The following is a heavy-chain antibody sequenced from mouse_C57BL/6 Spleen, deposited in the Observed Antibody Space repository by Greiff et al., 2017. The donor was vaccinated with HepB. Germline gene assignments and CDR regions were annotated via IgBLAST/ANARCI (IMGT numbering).Heavy chain of an antibody. CDR3: TRDRDYFDY. CDR1: GFTFSSYA. D-gene: IGHD2-14*01. Sequence: VVESGEGLVKPGGFLKLSCAASGFTFSSYAKSWVRQTPEKRLEWVAYISSGGDYIYYADTVKGRFTISRDNARNTLYLQMSSLKSGDTAMYYCTRDRDYFDYWGQGTTLTVSS. J-gene: IGHJ2*01. CDR2: ISSGGDYI. V-gene: IGHV5-9-1*02.